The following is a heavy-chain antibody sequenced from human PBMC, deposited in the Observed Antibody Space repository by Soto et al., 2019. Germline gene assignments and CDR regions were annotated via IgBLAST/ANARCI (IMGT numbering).Heavy chain of an antibody. CDR3: ARVRQGCSSTSCHFDP. J-gene: IGHJ5*02. CDR2: IHHSGST. Sequence: PSETLSLTCAVSGGSISSSNWWDWVRQPPGKGLEWIGEIHHSGSTNYNPSLKSRVTISVDKSKNQFSLKLNSVTAADTAVYYCARVRQGCSSTSCHFDPWGQGTLVTVSS. D-gene: IGHD2-2*01. V-gene: IGHV4-4*02. CDR1: GGSISSSNW.